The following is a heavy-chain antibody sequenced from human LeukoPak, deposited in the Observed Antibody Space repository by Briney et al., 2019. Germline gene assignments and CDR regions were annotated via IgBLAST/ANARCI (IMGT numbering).Heavy chain of an antibody. D-gene: IGHD2-2*01. CDR1: GFFFGDFG. CDR3: ASPYCSSTSCSTLHDF. CDR2: ISPGSDFT. Sequence: PGGSLRLSCAASGFFFGDFGMNGVRQSPGKGLEWVSSISPGSDFTYYADSMKGRFTISRDNAQNSLYLQMNSLRAEDTAVYYCASPYCSSTSCSTLHDFWGQGTLVTVSS. V-gene: IGHV3-21*01. J-gene: IGHJ4*02.